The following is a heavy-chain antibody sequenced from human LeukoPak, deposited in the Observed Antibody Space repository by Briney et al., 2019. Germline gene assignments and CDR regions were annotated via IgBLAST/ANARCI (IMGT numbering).Heavy chain of an antibody. J-gene: IGHJ4*02. D-gene: IGHD5-18*01. CDR2: ISGSGGST. Sequence: GGSLRLSCAASGFTFSSYAMSWVRQAPGKGLEWVSAISGSGGSTYYADSVKGRFTISRDDSKNTLYLQMNSLRAEDTAVYYCAKDQVYSHGYMDYWGQGTLVTVSS. CDR1: GFTFSSYA. V-gene: IGHV3-23*01. CDR3: AKDQVYSHGYMDY.